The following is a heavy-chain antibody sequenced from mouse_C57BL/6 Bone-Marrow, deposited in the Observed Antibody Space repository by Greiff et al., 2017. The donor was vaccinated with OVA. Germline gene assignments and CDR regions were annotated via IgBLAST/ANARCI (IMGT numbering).Heavy chain of an antibody. CDR3: ARDDYYVGD. J-gene: IGHJ2*01. V-gene: IGHV14-2*01. CDR2: IDPEDGET. Sequence: EVQLQQSGAELVKPGASVKLSCTASGFNFKDYYMHWVKQRPEQGLEWIGRIDPEDGETNYATKFQGKATITADTSSNTAYLQLSSLTSEDTDGYCCARDDYYVGDWGQGTTLTVAS. CDR1: GFNFKDYY. D-gene: IGHD2-4*01.